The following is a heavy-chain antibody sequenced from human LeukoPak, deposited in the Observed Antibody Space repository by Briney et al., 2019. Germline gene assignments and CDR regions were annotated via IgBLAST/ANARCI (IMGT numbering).Heavy chain of an antibody. CDR2: INQDGSEI. CDR1: AFTFSNYW. Sequence: QPGGSLRLSCAASAFTFSNYWMSWVRQAPGKGLEWVANINQDGSEIYYVDSVKGRFTISRDNAKNSLYLQMNSLRAEDTAVYYCALLGFDYFDYWGQGTLVTVSS. J-gene: IGHJ4*02. V-gene: IGHV3-7*01. CDR3: ALLGFDYFDY.